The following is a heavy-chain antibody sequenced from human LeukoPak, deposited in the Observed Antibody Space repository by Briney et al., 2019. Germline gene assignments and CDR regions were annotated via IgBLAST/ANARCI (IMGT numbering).Heavy chain of an antibody. J-gene: IGHJ3*02. D-gene: IGHD6-13*01. CDR1: GGTFSTYT. V-gene: IGHV1-69*05. CDR3: ARRTHSSSDAFDI. Sequence: GSSVKVACKASGGTFSTYTVNWVRQAPAQGLDWMGAIIPVSGASNYAQKFQGRVTITTDDSTTTAYMELSSPRSEDTAVYYCARRTHSSSDAFDIWGQGTMVTVSS. CDR2: IIPVSGAS.